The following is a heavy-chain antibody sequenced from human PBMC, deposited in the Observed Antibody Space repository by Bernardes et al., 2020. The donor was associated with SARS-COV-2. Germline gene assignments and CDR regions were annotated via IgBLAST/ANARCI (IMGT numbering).Heavy chain of an antibody. J-gene: IGHJ4*02. V-gene: IGHV3-23*01. CDR2: ISGSGGST. D-gene: IGHD3-16*01. CDR1: GFTFSNYA. CDR3: AREVASTGVWFDY. Sequence: GSLRLSCAASGFTFSNYAMSWVRQAPGKGLEWVSGISGSGGSTYYPDSVKGRFTISRDNSKNTLYLQMNSLRAEDTAVYYCAREVASTGVWFDYWGQGTLVTVSS.